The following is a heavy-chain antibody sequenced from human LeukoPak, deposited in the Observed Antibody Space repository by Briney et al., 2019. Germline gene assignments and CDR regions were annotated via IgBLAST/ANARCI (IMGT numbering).Heavy chain of an antibody. CDR1: GFIFSDYY. J-gene: IGHJ4*02. D-gene: IGHD6-13*01. Sequence: GGSLRLSCAASGFIFSDYYMSWIRQAPGKGLEFVSYISSDGTANYYADSVKGRFTISGDNAQNSVYLEMTNLRAEDTAVYYCVREFWYRFDNWGQGTVVAVSS. V-gene: IGHV3-11*04. CDR2: ISSDGTAN. CDR3: VREFWYRFDN.